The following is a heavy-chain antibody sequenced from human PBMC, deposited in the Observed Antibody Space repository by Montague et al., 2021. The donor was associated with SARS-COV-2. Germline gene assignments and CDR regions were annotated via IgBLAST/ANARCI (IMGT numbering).Heavy chain of an antibody. CDR1: CVCVRCDSCS. Sequence: TLSLTCTIPCVCVRCDSCSWRWIRQPTWSDLVWFCRIYCSGSTKYNPSLKSRVTISVDTSKNQFSLKVSSVTAADTAVYYCARDLSSSWSYWFDPWGQGTLVTVSA. CDR2: IYCSGST. CDR3: ARDLSSSWSYWFDP. J-gene: IGHJ5*02. V-gene: IGHV4-61*02. D-gene: IGHD6-13*01.